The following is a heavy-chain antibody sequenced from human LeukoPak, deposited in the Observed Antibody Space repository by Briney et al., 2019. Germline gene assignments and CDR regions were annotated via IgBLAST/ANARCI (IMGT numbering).Heavy chain of an antibody. V-gene: IGHV3-64*01. CDR1: GFTFSSFS. CDR2: ISSNGGST. CDR3: AREYYSGYVDY. J-gene: IGHJ4*02. D-gene: IGHD1-26*01. Sequence: GGSPRLSCAASGFTFSSFSMQWVRQAPGKGLESVSAISSNGGSTYYANSVKGRFTISRDNSKNTLYLQMGSLRAEDMAVYYCAREYYSGYVDYWGRGTLVTVSS.